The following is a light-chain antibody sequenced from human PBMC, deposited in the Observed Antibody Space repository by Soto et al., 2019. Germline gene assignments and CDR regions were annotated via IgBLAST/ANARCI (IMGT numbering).Light chain of an antibody. CDR1: VMISTY. CDR2: DAS. Sequence: EIVLTQSPVTLSFSPGQRATLSCRASVMISTYVAWYQQKPGQAPRLLIYDASNRATGVPARFSGSGSGTDFTLTISALEPEDFAVYYCQERSHWTFGRGTKVDIK. J-gene: IGKJ1*01. V-gene: IGKV3-11*01. CDR3: QERSHWT.